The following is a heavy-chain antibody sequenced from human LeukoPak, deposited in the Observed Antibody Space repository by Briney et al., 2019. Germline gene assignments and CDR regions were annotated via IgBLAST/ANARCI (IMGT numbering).Heavy chain of an antibody. CDR2: IIPIFGTA. D-gene: IGHD6-6*01. V-gene: IGHV1-69*05. J-gene: IGHJ5*02. CDR3: ARDGKQRVGYWFDP. Sequence: ASVKVACQASGGTLSSYAISWVRQAPGQGLEWMGGIIPIFGTANYAQKFQGRVTMTRYTSISTAYMELSRLRSDDTAVYYCARDGKQRVGYWFDPWGQGTLVTVSS. CDR1: GGTLSSYA.